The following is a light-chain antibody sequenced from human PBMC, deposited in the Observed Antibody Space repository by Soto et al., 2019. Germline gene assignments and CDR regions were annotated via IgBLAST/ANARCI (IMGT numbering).Light chain of an antibody. Sequence: MTQSPATLSVSPGERATLSCRASQSISSWLAWYQQKPGKAPKLLIYDASSLESGVPSRFSGSGSGTEFTLTITSLQPDDFATYYCQQYNSYPWTFGQGTKVDIK. J-gene: IGKJ1*01. CDR2: DAS. V-gene: IGKV1-5*01. CDR3: QQYNSYPWT. CDR1: QSISSW.